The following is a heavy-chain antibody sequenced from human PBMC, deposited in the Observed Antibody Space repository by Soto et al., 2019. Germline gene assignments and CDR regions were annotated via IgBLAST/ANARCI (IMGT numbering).Heavy chain of an antibody. J-gene: IGHJ4*02. V-gene: IGHV1-3*01. D-gene: IGHD2-2*01. Sequence: ASVKVSCKASGYTFTSYAMHWVRQAPGQRLEWMGWINAGNGNTKYSQKFQGRVTITRDTSASTAYMELSSLRSDDTAVYYCARGLSGFWMGVVPADADYWGQGTLVTVSS. CDR3: ARGLSGFWMGVVPADADY. CDR1: GYTFTSYA. CDR2: INAGNGNT.